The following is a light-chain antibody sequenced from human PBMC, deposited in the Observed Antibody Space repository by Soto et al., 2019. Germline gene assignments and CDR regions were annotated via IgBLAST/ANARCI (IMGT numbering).Light chain of an antibody. CDR3: SAYAGRSNLL. J-gene: IGLJ2*01. CDR1: SSDVGAYKY. CDR2: EVN. V-gene: IGLV2-8*01. Sequence: QPVLTQPPSASGSPGQSVTISCTGTSSDVGAYKYVSWYKQHPGKAPQLMIYEVNKRPSGVPDRFSGSKSGNTASLTVSGLQAEDEADYYCSAYAGRSNLLFGGGTKLTVL.